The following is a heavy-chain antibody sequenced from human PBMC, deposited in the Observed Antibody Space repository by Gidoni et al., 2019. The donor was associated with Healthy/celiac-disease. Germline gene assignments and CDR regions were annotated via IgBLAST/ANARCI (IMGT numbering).Heavy chain of an antibody. CDR3: AKIVSGPGRFDY. V-gene: IGHV3-23*01. CDR1: GFTFSSYA. D-gene: IGHD3-10*01. Sequence: EVQLLESGGCLVQPGGSLRLSCAASGFTFSSYAMSWVRQAPGKGLEWVSAISGSGGSTYYADSVKGRFTISRDNSKNTLYLQMNSLRAEDTAVYYCAKIVSGPGRFDYWGQGTLVTVSS. CDR2: ISGSGGST. J-gene: IGHJ4*02.